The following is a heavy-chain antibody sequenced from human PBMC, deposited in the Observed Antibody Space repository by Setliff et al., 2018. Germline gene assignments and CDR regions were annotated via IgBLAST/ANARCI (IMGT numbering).Heavy chain of an antibody. D-gene: IGHD2-2*01. CDR3: RLAHCSNNCEEALDY. CDR2: IYNSGST. Sequence: PSETLSLTCTVSGGSISSYYWSWIRQPPGKGLEWIGYIYNSGSTNYNPSLKSRVTISVDTSKNQISLELTSVTAADTAVYYFRLAHCSNNCEEALDYWSQGTLVTVSS. J-gene: IGHJ4*02. V-gene: IGHV4-59*01. CDR1: GGSISSYY.